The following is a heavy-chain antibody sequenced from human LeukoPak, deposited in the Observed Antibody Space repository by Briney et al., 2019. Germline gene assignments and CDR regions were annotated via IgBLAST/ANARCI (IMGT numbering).Heavy chain of an antibody. Sequence: PSETLSLTCTVSGGSISSYYWSWIRQPAGKGLEWIGRIYTSGSTNYNPSLKSRVTMSVDTSKNQFSLKLSSVTAADTAVYYCARDSYYYDSSGSHLFDYWGQGTLVTVSS. CDR3: ARDSYYYDSSGSHLFDY. V-gene: IGHV4-4*07. CDR1: GGSISSYY. J-gene: IGHJ4*02. CDR2: IYTSGST. D-gene: IGHD3-22*01.